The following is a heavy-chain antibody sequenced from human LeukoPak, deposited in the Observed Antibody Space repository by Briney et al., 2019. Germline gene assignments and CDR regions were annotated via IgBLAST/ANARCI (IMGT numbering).Heavy chain of an antibody. CDR2: VSSSGSTI. V-gene: IGHV3-48*03. J-gene: IGHJ4*02. D-gene: IGHD3-16*02. CDR3: ARRGMITFGGVIDDPAYYFDY. CDR1: GFTFSSYE. Sequence: GGSLRLSCAASGFTFSSYEMNWVRQAPGKGLEWVSYVSSSGSTIYYADSVKGRFTISRDNAKNSLYLQMNSLRAEDTAVYYCARRGMITFGGVIDDPAYYFDYWGQGTLVTVSS.